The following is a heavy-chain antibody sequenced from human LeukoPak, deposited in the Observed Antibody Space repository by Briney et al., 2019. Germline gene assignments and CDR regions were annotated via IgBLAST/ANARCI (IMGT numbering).Heavy chain of an antibody. Sequence: GGSLRLSCTASGFTFSSYAMSWVRQAPGKGLKWVSAISGSGTSTYYADSVKGRFTISRDNSKNTLYQQMNSLRAEDTAVYYCAKDGYCTNGVCYRYSWDPTPFDYWGQGTLVTVSS. D-gene: IGHD2-8*01. CDR3: AKDGYCTNGVCYRYSWDPTPFDY. J-gene: IGHJ4*02. CDR2: ISGSGTST. CDR1: GFTFSSYA. V-gene: IGHV3-23*01.